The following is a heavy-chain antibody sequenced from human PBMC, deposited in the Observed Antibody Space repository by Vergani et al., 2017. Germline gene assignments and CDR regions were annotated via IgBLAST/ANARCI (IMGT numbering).Heavy chain of an antibody. V-gene: IGHV2-5*04. Sequence: QITLTESGPTLVKPPQTLTLTCTFSGFSLNTRGVSVAWIRQPPGKALDWLALIYLNDDQHYSPSLNNRVTITKDTSKNQVVLTMTNMDYVDTGTYYCVYRKTECGTTGCFYPVYYYYYMDVWGKGTTVTVSS. D-gene: IGHD1-7*01. J-gene: IGHJ6*03. CDR2: IYLNDDQ. CDR1: GFSLNTRGVS. CDR3: VYRKTECGTTGCFYPVYYYYYMDV.